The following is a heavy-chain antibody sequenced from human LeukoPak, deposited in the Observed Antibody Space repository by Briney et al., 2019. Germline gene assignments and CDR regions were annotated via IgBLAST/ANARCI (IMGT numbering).Heavy chain of an antibody. V-gene: IGHV4-31*03. CDR2: IYYSGST. D-gene: IGHD2-15*01. Sequence: PSETLSLTCTVSGGSISSGGYYWSWIRQHPGKGLEWIGYIYYSGSTYYNPSLKSRVTISVDTSKNQFSLKLSSVTAADTAVYYCARGTGLLASNWFDPWGQGTLVTVSS. CDR1: GGSISSGGYY. J-gene: IGHJ5*02. CDR3: ARGTGLLASNWFDP.